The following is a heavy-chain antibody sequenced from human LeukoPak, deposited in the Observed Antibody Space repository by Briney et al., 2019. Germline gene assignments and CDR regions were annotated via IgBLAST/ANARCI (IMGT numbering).Heavy chain of an antibody. Sequence: SETLSLTCTVSDGSIINNNHYWGWTRQPPGKGLEWIGSISYSGGTAYNPSLRSRVTISVDTSKNQFSLRVNSVTAADTAVYYCAREVEYYDSSGYRPHAFDIWGQGTLVTVSS. CDR1: DGSIINNNHY. CDR3: AREVEYYDSSGYRPHAFDI. CDR2: ISYSGGT. D-gene: IGHD3-22*01. J-gene: IGHJ3*02. V-gene: IGHV4-39*02.